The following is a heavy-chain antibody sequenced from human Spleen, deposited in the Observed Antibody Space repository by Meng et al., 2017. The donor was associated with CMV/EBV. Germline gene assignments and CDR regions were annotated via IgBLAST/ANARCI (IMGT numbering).Heavy chain of an antibody. CDR2: IDPNTGNP. D-gene: IGHD5-24*01. Sequence: VQVVQSGVEVKAPGASVKVSCRPSGYTFTSYAINWVRQAPGQGPDWMGWIDPNTGNPTYDQGFTGRFVFSLDTSVSTAYLQINSLRADDTAVYYCARDSPLDGYSLLDYWGQGTLVTVSS. V-gene: IGHV7-4-1*02. CDR3: ARDSPLDGYSLLDY. CDR1: GYTFTSYA. J-gene: IGHJ4*02.